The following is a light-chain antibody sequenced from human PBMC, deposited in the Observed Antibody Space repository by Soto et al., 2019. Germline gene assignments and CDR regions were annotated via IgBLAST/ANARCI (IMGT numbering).Light chain of an antibody. CDR3: SSYTNSNTRV. CDR2: EVS. CDR1: NSDFGDYNY. J-gene: IGLJ1*01. V-gene: IGLV2-14*01. Sequence: QAALTQPASVSGSPGQSITISCTGTNSDFGDYNYVSWYQQHPGKAPKLIIYEVSNRPSGISDRFSASKSGNTASLTISGLQAEDEADYYCSSYTNSNTRVFGTGTKVTVL.